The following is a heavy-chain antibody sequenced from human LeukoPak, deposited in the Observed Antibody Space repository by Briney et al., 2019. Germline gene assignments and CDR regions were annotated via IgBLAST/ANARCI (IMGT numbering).Heavy chain of an antibody. CDR2: IYYSGST. J-gene: IGHJ4*02. CDR1: GGSISSYY. CDR3: ARETVAEGGFDY. V-gene: IGHV4-59*01. D-gene: IGHD6-19*01. Sequence: SETLSLTCTVPGGSISSYYWSWIRQPPGKGPEWIGYIYYSGSTNYNPSLKSRVSISVDTSKNQFSLRLSSVTAADTAVYYCARETVAEGGFDYWGQGTLVTVSS.